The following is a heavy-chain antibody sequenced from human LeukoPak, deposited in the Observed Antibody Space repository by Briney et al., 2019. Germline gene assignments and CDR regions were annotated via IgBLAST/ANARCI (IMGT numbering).Heavy chain of an antibody. J-gene: IGHJ4*02. CDR1: GFTFSSYW. CDR2: INEDGSEK. CDR3: ARDHLGYSFDY. V-gene: IGHV3-7*04. Sequence: GGSLRLSCAASGFTFSSYWMSWVRQAPGNGLEWLANINEDGSEKYYVDSVKGRFTISRDNAKNSLDLQMNSPRADDTAVYYCARDHLGYSFDYWGQGTLVTVSS.